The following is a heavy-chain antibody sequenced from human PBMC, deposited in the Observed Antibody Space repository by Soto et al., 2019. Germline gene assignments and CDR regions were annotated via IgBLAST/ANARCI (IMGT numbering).Heavy chain of an antibody. CDR1: GYTFTSYD. V-gene: IGHV1-8*01. D-gene: IGHD3-3*01. J-gene: IGHJ5*02. CDR2: MNPNSGNT. Sequence: QVQLVQSGAEVKKPGASVKVSCKASGYTFTSYDINWVRQATGQELEWMGWMNPNSGNTGYAQKFQGRVTMTRNTSISTAYMELSSLRSEDTAVYYCARTEIITIFGVVVYGFDPWGQGTLVTVSS. CDR3: ARTEIITIFGVVVYGFDP.